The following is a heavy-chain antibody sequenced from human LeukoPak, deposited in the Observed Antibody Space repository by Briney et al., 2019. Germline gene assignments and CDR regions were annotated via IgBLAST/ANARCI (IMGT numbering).Heavy chain of an antibody. CDR1: GYTFSGYA. D-gene: IGHD6-25*01. CDR2: INAGNGHT. CDR3: TRATRGTSYYDF. V-gene: IGHV1-3*01. Sequence: ASVKVSCKASGYTFSGYAIHWVRQAPGQRFEWMGWINAGNGHTKYSQNFQGRVTMTRNTSITIAYMELSSLTSEDTAVYYCTRATRGTSYYDFWGQGTLVLVSS. J-gene: IGHJ4*01.